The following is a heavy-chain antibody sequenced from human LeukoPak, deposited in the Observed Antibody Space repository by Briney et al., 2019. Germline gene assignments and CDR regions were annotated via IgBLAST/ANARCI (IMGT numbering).Heavy chain of an antibody. V-gene: IGHV3-7*01. Sequence: GGSLRLSCAAPGFTFSRYWISWVRQAPGKGLEWVANIKQDGSEKYYVDSVKGRFTISRDNAKSSLYLQMNSLRGEDTAVYYCVRVSCTDGVCYGFDYWGQGTLVTVSS. J-gene: IGHJ4*02. CDR3: VRVSCTDGVCYGFDY. D-gene: IGHD2-8*01. CDR1: GFTFSRYW. CDR2: IKQDGSEK.